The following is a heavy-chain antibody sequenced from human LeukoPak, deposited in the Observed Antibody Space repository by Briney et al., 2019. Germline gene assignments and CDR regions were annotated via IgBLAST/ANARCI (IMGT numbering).Heavy chain of an antibody. V-gene: IGHV4-59*08. Sequence: TSETLSLTCTVSGGSISSYYWSWIRQPPGKGLEWIGYIYYSGSTNYNPSLKSRVTISVDTSKNQFSLKLSSVIAAVTAAYYAAKGYYCGSGSYYSCFDPWGQGTLVTVSS. J-gene: IGHJ5*02. D-gene: IGHD3-10*01. CDR1: GGSISSYY. CDR3: AKGYYCGSGSYYSCFDP. CDR2: IYYSGST.